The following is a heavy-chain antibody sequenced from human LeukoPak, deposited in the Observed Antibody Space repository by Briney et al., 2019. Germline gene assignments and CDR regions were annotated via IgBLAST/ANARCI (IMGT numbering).Heavy chain of an antibody. J-gene: IGHJ4*02. D-gene: IGHD1-26*01. V-gene: IGHV4-4*02. CDR2: VNLQGST. CDR1: GGSITHTNY. Sequence: SGTLSLTCGVSGGSITHTNYWTWVRQPPGKGLEWIGEVNLQGSTNYNPSLMGRVAISVDKSENHVSLQLTSVTAADTAVYYCARGGYSGTYFFDYWGQGTPVTVSS. CDR3: ARGGYSGTYFFDY.